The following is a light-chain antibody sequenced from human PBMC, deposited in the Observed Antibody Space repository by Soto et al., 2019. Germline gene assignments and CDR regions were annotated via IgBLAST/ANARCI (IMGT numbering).Light chain of an antibody. V-gene: IGKV3-15*01. J-gene: IGKJ1*01. CDR3: QQYNNWPTWT. CDR2: GAS. CDR1: QSVSSN. Sequence: EIVMTQSPATLSVSPGGRATLSCRASQSVSSNLAGYQQKPGQAHRLLIYGASTRATGIPARFSGSGSGTEFTLTISSLQSEDFAVYYCQQYNNWPTWTFGQGTKVEIK.